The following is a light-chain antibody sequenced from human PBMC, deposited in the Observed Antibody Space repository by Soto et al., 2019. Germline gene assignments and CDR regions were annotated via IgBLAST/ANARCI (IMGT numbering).Light chain of an antibody. J-gene: IGKJ1*01. CDR3: QQYNSYPT. CDR1: QSISSW. Sequence: DIQMTQSPSTLSASVGDRVTSTCRASQSISSWLAWYQQKPGKAPKLLICKASSLESGVPSRFSGSGSGTEFTLTISSLQPDDFATYYCQQYNSYPTFGQGTKVEIK. V-gene: IGKV1-5*03. CDR2: KAS.